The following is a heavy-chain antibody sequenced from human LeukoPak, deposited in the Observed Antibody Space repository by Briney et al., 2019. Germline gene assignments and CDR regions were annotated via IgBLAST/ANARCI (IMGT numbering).Heavy chain of an antibody. D-gene: IGHD6-13*01. CDR3: ARLLRIAAAGLDY. CDR2: INHSGST. V-gene: IGHV4-34*01. Sequence: SETLSLTCAVYGGSFSGYYWSWIRQPPGKGLEWIGEINHSGSTNYNPSLKSRVTISVDTSKNQFSLKLSSVTAADTAVYYCARLLRIAAAGLDYWGQGTLVTVSS. CDR1: GGSFSGYY. J-gene: IGHJ4*02.